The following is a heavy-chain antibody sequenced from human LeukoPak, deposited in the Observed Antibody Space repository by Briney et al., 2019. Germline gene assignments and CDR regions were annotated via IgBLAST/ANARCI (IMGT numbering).Heavy chain of an antibody. D-gene: IGHD5-18*01. CDR3: ARDTAMGYYYYYYMDV. CDR1: GLTFNSYW. V-gene: IGHV3-74*03. CDR2: INGDASNT. J-gene: IGHJ6*03. Sequence: GGSLRLSCAASGLTFNSYWMHWVRQVAGKGLVWVARINGDASNTTYADSVKGRFTISRDNAKNTLYLQMNSLRVDDTAVYYCARDTAMGYYYYYYMDVWGKGTTVTVSS.